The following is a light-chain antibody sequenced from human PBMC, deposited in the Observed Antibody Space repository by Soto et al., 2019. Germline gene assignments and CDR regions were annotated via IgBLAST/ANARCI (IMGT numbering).Light chain of an antibody. CDR2: EAS. Sequence: EIVLTQSPATLSLSPGERATLSCRASQSVSRYLAWYQQKAGQAPRLLIYEASNRATGIPARFSGSGSGTDFTLTISSLEPEDFAVYYCQQRSNWPPMYSFGQGTKLEIK. V-gene: IGKV3-11*01. CDR3: QQRSNWPPMYS. CDR1: QSVSRY. J-gene: IGKJ2*03.